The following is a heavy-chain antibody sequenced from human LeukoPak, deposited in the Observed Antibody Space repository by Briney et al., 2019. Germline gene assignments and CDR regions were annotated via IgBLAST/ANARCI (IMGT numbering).Heavy chain of an antibody. CDR1: GYTFTSYG. J-gene: IGHJ4*02. V-gene: IGHV1-18*01. Sequence: ASVKVSCKASGYTFTSYGISWVRQAPGQGLEWMGWISAYNGNTNYAQKLQGRVTMTTDTPTSTAYMELRSLRSDDTAVYYCARDHCSGGSCYLPFDYWGQGTLVTVSS. CDR3: ARDHCSGGSCYLPFDY. CDR2: ISAYNGNT. D-gene: IGHD2-15*01.